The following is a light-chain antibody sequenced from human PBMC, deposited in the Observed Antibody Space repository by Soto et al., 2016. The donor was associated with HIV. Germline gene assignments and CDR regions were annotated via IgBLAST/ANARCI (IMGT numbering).Light chain of an antibody. CDR1: QSLVHSDGNIY. CDR2: KVS. J-gene: IGKJ1*01. Sequence: DVVMTQSPLSLPVTLGQPASISCRSSQSLVHSDGNIYLNWFHQRPGQSPRRLIYKVSNRDYDVPDRFSGSGSGTDFTLHINRVEAEDIGPYFCMHGTHWDLAFGQGTKGGNQT. CDR3: MHGTHWDLA. V-gene: IGKV2-30*02.